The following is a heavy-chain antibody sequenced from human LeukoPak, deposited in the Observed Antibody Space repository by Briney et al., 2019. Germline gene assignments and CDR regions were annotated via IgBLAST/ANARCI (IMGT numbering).Heavy chain of an antibody. D-gene: IGHD6-19*01. Sequence: SETLSLTCTVSGGSISSNSYYWGWIRQPPGKGLEWIGNIYYSGSTYYNPSLRGRVTISVDTSKNQFSLKLSSVTAADTAVYYCASDRSGREVFDYWGQGTLVTVSS. CDR1: GGSISSNSYY. V-gene: IGHV4-39*07. J-gene: IGHJ4*02. CDR3: ASDRSGREVFDY. CDR2: IYYSGST.